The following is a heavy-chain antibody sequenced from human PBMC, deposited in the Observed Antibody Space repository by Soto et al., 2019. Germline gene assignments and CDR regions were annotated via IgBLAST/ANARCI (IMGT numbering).Heavy chain of an antibody. CDR1: GGSISSSNW. CDR3: ARGPTYYDILTGYSAGDYYGMDV. CDR2: IYHSGST. Sequence: QVQLQESGPGLVKPSGTLSLTCAVSGGSISSSNWWSWVRQPPGKGLEWIGEIYHSGSTNYNPSLKSRVTITVDKSKNQFPLKLSSVTAADTAVYYGARGPTYYDILTGYSAGDYYGMDVWGQGTTVTVSS. J-gene: IGHJ6*02. D-gene: IGHD3-9*01. V-gene: IGHV4-4*02.